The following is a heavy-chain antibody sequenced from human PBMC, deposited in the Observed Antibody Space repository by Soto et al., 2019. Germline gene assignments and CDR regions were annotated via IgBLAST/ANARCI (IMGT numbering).Heavy chain of an antibody. CDR2: INHSGST. CDR3: ARGGFYCSGGSCYYSAEYFQH. V-gene: IGHV4-34*01. Sequence: SETLSLTCAVYGGSFSGYYWSWIRQPPGKGLEWIGEINHSGSTNYNPSLKSRVTISVDTSKNQFSLKLSSVTAADTAVYYCARGGFYCSGGSCYYSAEYFQHWGQGTLVTVSS. D-gene: IGHD2-15*01. J-gene: IGHJ1*01. CDR1: GGSFSGYY.